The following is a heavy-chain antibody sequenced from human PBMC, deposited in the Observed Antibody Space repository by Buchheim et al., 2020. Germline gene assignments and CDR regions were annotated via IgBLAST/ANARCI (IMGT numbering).Heavy chain of an antibody. D-gene: IGHD1-1*01. CDR3: ARDPLLNGGTLDY. J-gene: IGHJ4*02. Sequence: EVQLVESGGGLVQPGGSLRLSCAASGFTFSDLWMHWVRQTPGKGLMWVSRINSDGSSTIYGESVKGRFTLSSDNAKNTLYLQMNSLRAEETGVYYCARDPLLNGGTLDYWGQGT. CDR1: GFTFSDLW. CDR2: INSDGSST. V-gene: IGHV3-74*01.